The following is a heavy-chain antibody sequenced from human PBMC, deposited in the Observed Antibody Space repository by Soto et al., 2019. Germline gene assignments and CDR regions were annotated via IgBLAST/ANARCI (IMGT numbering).Heavy chain of an antibody. CDR2: ISGTGDSS. D-gene: IGHD3-10*01. J-gene: IGHJ4*02. CDR3: VKDNGNYGSGSFSH. CDR1: GFTFGSYA. Sequence: EVQLLESGGGLVQPGGSLRLSCAASGFTFGSYAMSWVRQAPGKGLEWVSLISGTGDSSEYANSVKGRFTISRDYSKTTVFLQMNSLRAEDTAVYFCVKDNGNYGSGSFSHWGRGTLVTVSS. V-gene: IGHV3-23*01.